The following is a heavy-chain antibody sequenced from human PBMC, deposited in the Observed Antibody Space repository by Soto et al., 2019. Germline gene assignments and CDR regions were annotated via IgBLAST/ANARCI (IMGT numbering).Heavy chain of an antibody. CDR3: ARGDYSSTFDY. D-gene: IGHD6-13*01. CDR2: ITSGRTYI. J-gene: IGHJ4*02. Sequence: GGSLRLSCAASGFTFSSYSMNWVRQAPGKGLEWVSSITSGRTYIYYADSVKGRFTISRNNAKNSMFLQMNSLRAEDTAVYYCARGDYSSTFDYCGQGALVTVSS. CDR1: GFTFSSYS. V-gene: IGHV3-21*01.